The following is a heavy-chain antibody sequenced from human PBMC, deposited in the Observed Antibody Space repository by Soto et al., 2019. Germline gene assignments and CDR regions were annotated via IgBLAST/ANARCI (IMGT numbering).Heavy chain of an antibody. CDR1: GYTFSNHD. Sequence: GASVKVSCKASGYTFSNHDINWVRQATGQGLEWMGWMSPNSGRTGYAQKFQGRVTMTRNTSINTAYMELTRLTSDDTALYYCAREECSGGCHQKFDFWGQGTLVTVSS. J-gene: IGHJ4*02. CDR3: AREECSGGCHQKFDF. D-gene: IGHD2-15*01. CDR2: MSPNSGRT. V-gene: IGHV1-8*01.